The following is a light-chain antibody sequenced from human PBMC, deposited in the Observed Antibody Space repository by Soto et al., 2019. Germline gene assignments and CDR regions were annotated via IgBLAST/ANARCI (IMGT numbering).Light chain of an antibody. V-gene: IGLV7-43*01. CDR1: NGAVTSGYY. Sequence: QTVVTQEPSLTVSPGGTVTLTCASNNGAVTSGYYPNWFQQKPGQAPRALIYSTTKKYSWTPARFSGSLFGDKAALTLSGAQPEDEAVYYCLLYYSGSLLVFGGGTKVTVL. CDR2: STT. J-gene: IGLJ2*01. CDR3: LLYYSGSLLV.